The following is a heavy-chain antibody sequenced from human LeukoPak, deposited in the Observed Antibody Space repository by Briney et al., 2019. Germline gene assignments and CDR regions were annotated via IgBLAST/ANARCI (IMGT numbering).Heavy chain of an antibody. J-gene: IGHJ4*02. Sequence: ASVKVSCKTSGYTFTSYYIHWVRQAPGQGLEWMGALNPSGGSTTYAQQFQGRVTMTRDTSTSTVYMEVSSLRSEDTAVYYCARGLLQGISTMGYWGPGTQVTVSS. V-gene: IGHV1-46*01. CDR3: ARGLLQGISTMGY. D-gene: IGHD3-3*02. CDR1: GYTFTSYY. CDR2: LNPSGGST.